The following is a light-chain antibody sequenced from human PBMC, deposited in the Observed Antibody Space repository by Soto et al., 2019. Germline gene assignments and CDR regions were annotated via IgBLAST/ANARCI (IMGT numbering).Light chain of an antibody. J-gene: IGKJ1*01. CDR3: QHYNSYSEA. CDR1: QTISSW. CDR2: KAS. V-gene: IGKV1-5*03. Sequence: DIQMTQSPSTLSGSVGDRVTITCRASQTISSWLAWYQQKPGKAPKLLIYKASTLKSGVPSRFSGSGSGTEFTLTISSLQPDEFATYYCQHYNSYSEAVGKGNKVDIK.